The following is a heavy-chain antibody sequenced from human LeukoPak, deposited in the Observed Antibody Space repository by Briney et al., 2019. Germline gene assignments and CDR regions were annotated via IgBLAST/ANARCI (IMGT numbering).Heavy chain of an antibody. CDR2: IYTSGST. V-gene: IGHV4-4*07. CDR1: GGSISSYY. J-gene: IGHJ3*02. D-gene: IGHD3-22*01. CDR3: ARDLTYYYDSSGYIMDAFDI. Sequence: PSETLSLTCTVSGGSISSYYWSWIRQPAGKGLEWIGRIYTSGSTNYNPSLKSRVTISVDTSKNQFSLKLSSVTAADTAVYYCARDLTYYYDSSGYIMDAFDIWGQGTMVTVSS.